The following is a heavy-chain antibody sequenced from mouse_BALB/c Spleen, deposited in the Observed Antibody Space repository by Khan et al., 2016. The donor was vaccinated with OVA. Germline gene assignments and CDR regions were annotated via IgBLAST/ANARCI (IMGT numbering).Heavy chain of an antibody. D-gene: IGHD2-10*02. J-gene: IGHJ4*01. Sequence: EVQLQESGPGLVKPSQSLSLTCTVTGYSIASDYAWNWIRQFPGDKLEWMGYINYSGNTSYNPSLKSRISITRDTSKNQFFLLLSSVTTEDTATYYCAKYGNYHYYAMDYWGQGTSVTVSS. CDR2: INYSGNT. CDR3: AKYGNYHYYAMDY. V-gene: IGHV3-2*02. CDR1: GYSIASDYA.